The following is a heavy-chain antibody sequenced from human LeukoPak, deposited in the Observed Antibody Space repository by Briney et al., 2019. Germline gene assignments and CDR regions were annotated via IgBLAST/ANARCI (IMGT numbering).Heavy chain of an antibody. J-gene: IGHJ6*03. V-gene: IGHV4-39*01. Sequence: PSETLSLTCTVSGGSISSYYWGWIRQPPGKGLEWIGSIYYSGSTYYNPSLKSRVTISVDTSKNQFSLKLSSVTAADTAVYYCARHVTSSGWYSAHYYYYYMDVWGKGTTVTISS. CDR3: ARHVTSSGWYSAHYYYYYMDV. CDR1: GGSISSYY. CDR2: IYYSGST. D-gene: IGHD6-19*01.